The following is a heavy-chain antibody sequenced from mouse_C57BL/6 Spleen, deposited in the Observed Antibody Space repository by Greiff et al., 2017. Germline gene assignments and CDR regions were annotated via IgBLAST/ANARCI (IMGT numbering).Heavy chain of an antibody. V-gene: IGHV5-4*01. Sequence: EVKLVESGGGLVKPGGSLKLSCAASGYTFSSYAMSWVRQTPEKRLEWVATISDGGSYTYYPDNVKGRFTISRDNAKNNLYLQMSHLKSEDTAMYYCARDIDYDRYFDVWGTGTTVTVSS. CDR1: GYTFSSYA. J-gene: IGHJ1*03. CDR2: ISDGGSYT. CDR3: ARDIDYDRYFDV. D-gene: IGHD2-4*01.